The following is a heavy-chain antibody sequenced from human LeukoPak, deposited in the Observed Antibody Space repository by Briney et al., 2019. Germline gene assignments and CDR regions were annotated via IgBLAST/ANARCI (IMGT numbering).Heavy chain of an antibody. J-gene: IGHJ4*02. CDR3: ARFRQLIRSYFDY. Sequence: GESLQISCKGSGYSFTTYWIGCVRQMPGKGLEWMGIIYPGDSDTRYNPSFQGQVTISADKSINTAYLQWSSLEASDNAMYYCARFRQLIRSYFDYWGQGTLVAVSS. V-gene: IGHV5-51*01. CDR1: GYSFTTYW. CDR2: IYPGDSDT. D-gene: IGHD2-8*01.